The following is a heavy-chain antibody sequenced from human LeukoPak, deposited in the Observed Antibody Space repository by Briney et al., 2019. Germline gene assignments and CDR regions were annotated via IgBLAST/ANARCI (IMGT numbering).Heavy chain of an antibody. J-gene: IGHJ4*02. CDR1: GGSITSTHFY. CDR2: FYYTGDT. V-gene: IGHV4-39*07. D-gene: IGHD2-8*01. Sequence: SETLSLTCTVSGGSITSTHFYWGWIRQSPGKGLEWIGTFYYTGDTYYNPSLKSRVTISVDTSKNQFSLKLTSVTAADTAVYYCARGIVLMVYATFDYWGQGTLVTVSS. CDR3: ARGIVLMVYATFDY.